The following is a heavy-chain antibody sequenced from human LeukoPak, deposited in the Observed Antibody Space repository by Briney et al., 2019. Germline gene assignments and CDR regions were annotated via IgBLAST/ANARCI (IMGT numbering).Heavy chain of an antibody. J-gene: IGHJ4*02. D-gene: IGHD1-14*01. CDR2: IHNSGRT. CDR1: GGSVSSYY. Sequence: PSETLSLICSVSGGSVSSYYWSWIRQSPGKGLEWIGYIHNSGRTNYNPSLKSRVTGFVDTSKNQVSLRLSSVTAADTAVYYCARHGTISSESYFDYWGQGALVNVSS. V-gene: IGHV4-59*08. CDR3: ARHGTISSESYFDY.